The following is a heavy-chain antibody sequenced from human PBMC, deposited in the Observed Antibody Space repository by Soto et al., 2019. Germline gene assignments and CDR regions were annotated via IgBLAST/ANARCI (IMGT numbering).Heavy chain of an antibody. J-gene: IGHJ6*03. V-gene: IGHV4-61*01. D-gene: IGHD1-26*01. Sequence: QVQLQESGPGLVKPSGTLSLTCTVSGDSIATGDSIATYYWSWIRQPPGQGLEWIGYIPKRGNTNTNPSPRCPSILSVGTAPKQFPLRITSVTAAATAKPHCARGPTRVLHSFCNFSDMDVRGKGTKVTVYS. CDR3: ARGPTRVLHSFCNFSDMDV. CDR1: GDSIATGDSIATYY. CDR2: IPKRGNT.